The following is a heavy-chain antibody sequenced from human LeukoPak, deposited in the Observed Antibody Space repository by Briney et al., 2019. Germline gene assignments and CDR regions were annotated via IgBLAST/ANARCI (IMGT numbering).Heavy chain of an antibody. Sequence: PGGSLRLSCAASGFTFSIHAMSWVRQAPGKGLEWVSGIRSSGDSTYYADSVKGRFTISRDNSKSTLYIQMNSLRAEDTAIYYCAKGAGGFSYYNWFDPWGQGTLVTVSS. CDR3: AKGAGGFSYYNWFDP. J-gene: IGHJ5*02. CDR2: IRSSGDST. CDR1: GFTFSIHA. V-gene: IGHV3-23*01. D-gene: IGHD5-18*01.